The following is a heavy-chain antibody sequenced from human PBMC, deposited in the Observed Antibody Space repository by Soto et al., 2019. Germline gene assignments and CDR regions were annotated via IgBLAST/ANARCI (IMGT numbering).Heavy chain of an antibody. CDR2: ISGSGGST. J-gene: IGHJ6*03. CDR1: GFTLSSYA. CDR3: AKDGLGAPILVVPAPGGHMDV. Sequence: EVQLLESGGGLVQPGGSLRLSCAASGFTLSSYAMSWVRQAPGKGLEWVSAISGSGGSTYYADSVKGRFTISRDNSKNTLYLQMNSLRAEDTAVYYCAKDGLGAPILVVPAPGGHMDVWGKGTTVTVSS. D-gene: IGHD2-2*01. V-gene: IGHV3-23*01.